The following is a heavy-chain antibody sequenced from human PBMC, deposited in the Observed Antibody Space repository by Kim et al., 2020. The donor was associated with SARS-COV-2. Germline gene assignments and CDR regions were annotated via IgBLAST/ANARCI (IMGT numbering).Heavy chain of an antibody. CDR3: ATLALGYCSGGSCYSSPPLLDN. J-gene: IGHJ4*02. Sequence: ASVKVSCKVSGYTLTELSMHWVRQAPGKGLEWMGGFDPEDGETIYAQKFQGRVTMTEDTSTDTAYMELSSLRSEDTAVYYCATLALGYCSGGSCYSSPPLLDNWGQGTMVTVSS. CDR2: FDPEDGET. D-gene: IGHD2-15*01. CDR1: GYTLTELS. V-gene: IGHV1-24*01.